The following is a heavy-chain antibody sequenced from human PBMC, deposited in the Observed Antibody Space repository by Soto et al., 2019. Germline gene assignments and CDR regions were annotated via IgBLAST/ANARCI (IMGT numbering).Heavy chain of an antibody. Sequence: GESLKISCQGSGYNFATHWIGWVRHKAGKGLEWMGIIFPGDAETRYSPSFQGHITISAGKSISIAYLRWSSLKASDTGMYYCATPGGFGMDVWGQGTTVTAP. J-gene: IGHJ6*02. CDR2: IFPGDAET. V-gene: IGHV5-51*01. CDR1: GYNFATHW. CDR3: ATPGGFGMDV. D-gene: IGHD5-12*01.